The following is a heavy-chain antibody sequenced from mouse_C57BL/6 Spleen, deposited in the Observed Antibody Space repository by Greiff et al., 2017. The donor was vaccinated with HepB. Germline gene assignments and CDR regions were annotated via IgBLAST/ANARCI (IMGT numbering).Heavy chain of an antibody. V-gene: IGHV1-55*01. CDR3: ANHYYGSSPFAY. Sequence: QVQLQQPGAELVKPGASVKMSCKASGYTFTSYWITWVKQRPGQGLEWIGDIYPGSGSTNYNEKFKSKATLTVDTSSSTAYMQLSSLTSEDSAVYYCANHYYGSSPFAYWGQGTLVTVSA. CDR1: GYTFTSYW. CDR2: IYPGSGST. J-gene: IGHJ3*01. D-gene: IGHD1-1*01.